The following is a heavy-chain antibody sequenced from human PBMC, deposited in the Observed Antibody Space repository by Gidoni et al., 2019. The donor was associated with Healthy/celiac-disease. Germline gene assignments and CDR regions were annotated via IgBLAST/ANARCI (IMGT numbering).Heavy chain of an antibody. J-gene: IGHJ4*02. CDR3: ARGDYDPWVPNPLESPFLY. Sequence: QVQLVQSGAEVKKPGASVKVSCKASGYTFTSYDINWVRQATGQGLEWMGWMNPNSGNTGYAQKFQGRVTMTRNTSISTAYMELSSLRSEDTAVYYCARGDYDPWVPNPLESPFLYWGQGTLVTVSS. V-gene: IGHV1-8*01. CDR1: GYTFTSYD. CDR2: MNPNSGNT. D-gene: IGHD3-3*01.